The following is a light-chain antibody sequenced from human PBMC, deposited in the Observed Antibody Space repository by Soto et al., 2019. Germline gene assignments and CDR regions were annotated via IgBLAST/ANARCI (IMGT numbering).Light chain of an antibody. CDR2: GNS. Sequence: QSVLTQPPSVSGAPGQRVTISCTGSSSNIGAGYDVHWYQQLPGTAPKLLIYGNSNRPSGVPDRFSGSKSGTSASLAITGLQAEDEADYYCQSYDSSLSVSYVFGTGTKVTDL. J-gene: IGLJ1*01. CDR3: QSYDSSLSVSYV. CDR1: SSNIGAGYD. V-gene: IGLV1-40*01.